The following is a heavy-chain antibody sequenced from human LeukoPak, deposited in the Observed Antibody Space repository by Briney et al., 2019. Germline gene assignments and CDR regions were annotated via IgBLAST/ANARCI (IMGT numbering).Heavy chain of an antibody. CDR2: ISAYNGNT. V-gene: IGHV1-18*04. J-gene: IGHJ6*02. D-gene: IGHD3-10*01. Sequence: ASVKVSCKASGYTFTSYGISWVRQAPGQGLEWMGWISAYNGNTNYAQKLQGRVTMTTDTSTSTAYMELRSLRSDDTAVYYCASTYYYGSGSYYGSYYYYGMDVWGQGTTVTVSS. CDR1: GYTFTSYG. CDR3: ASTYYYGSGSYYGSYYYYGMDV.